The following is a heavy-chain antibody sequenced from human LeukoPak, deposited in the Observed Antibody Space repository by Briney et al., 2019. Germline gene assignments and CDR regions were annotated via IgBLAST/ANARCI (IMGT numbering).Heavy chain of an antibody. J-gene: IGHJ4*02. CDR2: ISSSSYI. D-gene: IGHD2-2*01. CDR1: GFTFSSYS. CDR3: AKSSTGSQSPFDY. Sequence: GGSLRLSCAASGFTFSSYSMNWVRQAPGKGLEWVSSISSSSYIYYADSVKGRFTISRDNAKNSLYLQMNSLRAEDTAVYYCAKSSTGSQSPFDYWGQGTLVTVSS. V-gene: IGHV3-21*01.